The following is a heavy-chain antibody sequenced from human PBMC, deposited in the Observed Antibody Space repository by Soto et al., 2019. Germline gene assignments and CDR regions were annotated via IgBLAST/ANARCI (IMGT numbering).Heavy chain of an antibody. CDR2: IYYSGST. D-gene: IGHD6-13*01. J-gene: IGHJ4*02. CDR3: ARRRCVGGSWFFDY. Sequence: QLQLQESGPGLVKPSETLSLTCTVSGGSVNTYYWGWIRQPPGKGLEWITRIYYSGSTYYNPSLKRRVIISVDTSKNQFSLKLNSVTAADTAVYYCARRRCVGGSWFFDYWGQGTLVTVSS. CDR1: GGSVNTYY. V-gene: IGHV4-39*01.